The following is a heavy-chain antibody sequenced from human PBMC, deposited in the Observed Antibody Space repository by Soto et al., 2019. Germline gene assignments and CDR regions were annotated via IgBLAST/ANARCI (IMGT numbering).Heavy chain of an antibody. CDR3: ARDPNYYYDSSETYYYYGMDV. V-gene: IGHV1-69*13. CDR1: GGTFSSYA. CDR2: IIPIFGTA. J-gene: IGHJ6*02. Sequence: ASVKVSCKASGGTFSSYAISWVRQAPGQGLEWMGGIIPIFGTANYAQKFQGRVTITADESTSTAYMELSSLRSEDTAVYYCARDPNYYYDSSETYYYYGMDVWGQGTTVTVSS. D-gene: IGHD3-22*01.